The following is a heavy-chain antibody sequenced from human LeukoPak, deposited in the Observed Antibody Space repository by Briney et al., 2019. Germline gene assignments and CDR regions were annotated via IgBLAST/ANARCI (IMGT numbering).Heavy chain of an antibody. CDR3: ARDFLYYYDSSGYGPNDY. D-gene: IGHD3-22*01. J-gene: IGHJ4*02. V-gene: IGHV3-43D*03. CDR1: GFTFDDYA. Sequence: GGSLRLSCAASGFTFDDYAMHWVRQAPGKGLEWVSLISWDGGSTYYADSVKGRFTISRDNSKNTLYLQMNSLRAEDTAVYYCARDFLYYYDSSGYGPNDYWGQGTLVTVSS. CDR2: ISWDGGST.